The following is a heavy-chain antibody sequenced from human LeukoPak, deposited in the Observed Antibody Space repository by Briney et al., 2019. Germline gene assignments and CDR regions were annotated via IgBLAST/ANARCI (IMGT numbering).Heavy chain of an antibody. CDR3: ARFVQAYCGGDGYAGVHDAFDL. V-gene: IGHV4-34*01. CDR1: GGSFSGYY. Sequence: SETLSLTCAVYGGSFSGYYWSWIRQPPGKGLEWIGEMNHSGSTNYNPSLKTRFPIPVDTSKNQFSLKLTSVTAADTALYYCARFVQAYCGGDGYAGVHDAFDLWGQGTMVTVSS. CDR2: MNHSGST. D-gene: IGHD2-21*02. J-gene: IGHJ3*01.